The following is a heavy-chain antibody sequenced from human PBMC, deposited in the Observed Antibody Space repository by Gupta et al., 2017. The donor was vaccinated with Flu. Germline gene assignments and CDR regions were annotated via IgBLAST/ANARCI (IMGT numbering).Heavy chain of an antibody. V-gene: IGHV3-23*01. CDR3: AKGVNDATTGGDY. CDR2: ISGSVVSGSGGKT. CDR1: GFTFSNYA. D-gene: IGHD1-1*01. Sequence: EVELLESGGGLVQPGGSLRLSCGAFGFTFSNYAMTWVRQAPGKGLEWISAISGSVVSGSGGKTYYADSVKGRFTISRDNSKRTLYLQMNSLRAEDTAVYYCAKGVNDATTGGDYWGQGTLVTVSS. J-gene: IGHJ4*02.